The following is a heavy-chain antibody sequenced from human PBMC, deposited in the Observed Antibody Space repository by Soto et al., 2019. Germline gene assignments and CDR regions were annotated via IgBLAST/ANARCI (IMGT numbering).Heavy chain of an antibody. V-gene: IGHV4-59*02. D-gene: IGHD2-15*01. Sequence: SETLSLTCTLSADSVTNYFWSWMRQPPEKGMEWIGHISHGGRTNYSPSLKSRVTMSLDSSKNQLSLNLSSVTAMYTAVYVCARDPGYSNNIVYPMFDLWGPGDVVSVSS. CDR2: ISHGGRT. CDR3: ARDPGYSNNIVYPMFDL. CDR1: ADSVTNYF. J-gene: IGHJ4*02.